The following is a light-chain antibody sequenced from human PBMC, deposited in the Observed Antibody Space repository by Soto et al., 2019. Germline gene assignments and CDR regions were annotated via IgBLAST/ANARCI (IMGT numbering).Light chain of an antibody. CDR1: SSDIGGYYY. CDR3: TSYSSSSTFYV. Sequence: QSVLTQPASVSGSPGQSITISCTGTSSDIGGYYYVSWYQHHPGKAPKLMIYQVSNRPSGVSNRFSGSKSGNTASLTISGLQAEDEAEYYCTSYSSSSTFYVFGAGTKLTVL. V-gene: IGLV2-14*01. J-gene: IGLJ1*01. CDR2: QVS.